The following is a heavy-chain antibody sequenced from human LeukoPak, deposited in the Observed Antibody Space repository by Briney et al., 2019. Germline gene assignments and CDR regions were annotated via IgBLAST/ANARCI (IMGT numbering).Heavy chain of an antibody. D-gene: IGHD6-6*01. CDR1: GFTIMSYW. Sequence: GGSLRLSCAASGFTIMSYWMSWVRQAPGKGLEWVANIKQDASEKYYVDSVKGRFTISRDNAKNSLYLQMNSLRAEDTAVYYCARADSSIAARLSRSSIFNYYYYMDVWGKGTTVTISS. V-gene: IGHV3-7*01. CDR2: IKQDASEK. CDR3: ARADSSIAARLSRSSIFNYYYYMDV. J-gene: IGHJ6*03.